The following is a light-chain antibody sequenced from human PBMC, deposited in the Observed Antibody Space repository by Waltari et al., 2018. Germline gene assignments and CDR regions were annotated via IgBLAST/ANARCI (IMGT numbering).Light chain of an antibody. V-gene: IGKV1-9*01. CDR1: QDISTY. J-gene: IGKJ4*01. CDR2: AAS. CDR3: QQLKTYPLT. Sequence: IQLTQSPPSLSASVVDRVTLTCRASQDISTYVAWYQQKAGKAPKLLIYAASTLQSGVPSRFSGSGSGTEFTLTIGSLQPEDFATYYCQQLKTYPLTFGGGTKVEIK.